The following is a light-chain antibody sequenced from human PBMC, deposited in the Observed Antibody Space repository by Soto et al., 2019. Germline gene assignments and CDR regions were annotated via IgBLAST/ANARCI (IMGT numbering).Light chain of an antibody. CDR3: TSYTSRNTYF. Sequence: QSALTQPASVSASPVQSITISCTGTSSDVGGYNYVSWYQQHPGKAPKLIIYEVNNRPSGVSNRFSGSKSGNTASLTISGLQPEDEADYYCTSYTSRNTYFFGSGTKVTVL. V-gene: IGLV2-14*01. CDR2: EVN. J-gene: IGLJ1*01. CDR1: SSDVGGYNY.